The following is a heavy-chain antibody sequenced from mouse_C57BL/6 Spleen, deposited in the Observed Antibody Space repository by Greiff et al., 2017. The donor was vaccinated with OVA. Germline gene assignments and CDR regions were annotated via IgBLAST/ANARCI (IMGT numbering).Heavy chain of an antibody. D-gene: IGHD1-1*01. J-gene: IGHJ2*01. Sequence: QVQLQQSGAELVKPGASVKISCKASGYAFSSYWMNWVKQRPGKGLEWIGQIYPGDGDTNYNGKFKGKATLTADKSSSTAYMQLSSLTSEDSAVYFCARDYGSSGVFDYWGQGTTLTVSS. V-gene: IGHV1-80*01. CDR1: GYAFSSYW. CDR3: ARDYGSSGVFDY. CDR2: IYPGDGDT.